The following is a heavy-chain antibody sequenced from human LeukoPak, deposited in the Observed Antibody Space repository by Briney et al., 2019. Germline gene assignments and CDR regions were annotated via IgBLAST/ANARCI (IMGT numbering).Heavy chain of an antibody. CDR3: AREGRTTVTTTSN. V-gene: IGHV4-39*07. J-gene: IGHJ4*02. CDR1: GGSVSSSNHY. CDR2: IYYGGST. Sequence: SENLSLTCTVSGGSVSSSNHYWGWIRQPPGKGLEWIGSIYYGGSTYYNPSLKSRVTISVDTSKNQFSLHLNSVTAADTAVYYCAREGRTTVTTTSNWGQGTLVTVSS. D-gene: IGHD4-17*01.